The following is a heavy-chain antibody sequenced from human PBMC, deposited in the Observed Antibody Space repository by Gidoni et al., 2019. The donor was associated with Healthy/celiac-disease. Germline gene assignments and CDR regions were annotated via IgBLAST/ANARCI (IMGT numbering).Heavy chain of an antibody. CDR1: GFTFSSDS. J-gene: IGHJ6*02. CDR2: ISSSSSYI. D-gene: IGHD4-4*01. Sequence: EVQLVESGGGLVKPGGSLRLSGAASGFTFSSDSMNWVRQAPGKWLEWISSISSSSSYIYYAVSVKGRFTISRDNAKNSLYLQMNSLRAEDTAVYYCARDAGNSGYYYYGMDVWGQGTTVTVSS. CDR3: ARDAGNSGYYYYGMDV. V-gene: IGHV3-21*01.